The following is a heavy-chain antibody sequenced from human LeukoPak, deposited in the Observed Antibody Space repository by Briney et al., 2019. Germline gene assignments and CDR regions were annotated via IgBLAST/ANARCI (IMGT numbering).Heavy chain of an antibody. CDR2: ISHDETI. CDR1: GGSIDITNY. J-gene: IGHJ4*02. V-gene: IGHV4-4*03. D-gene: IGHD2/OR15-2a*01. Sequence: PPGTLSLTCGVSGGSIDITNYWSWVRQAPGKGLEWIGEISHDETINYNPSLRSRVAMSLDRANNQFSLSLTSVTAADTAVYYCTRENRPFCPFAFWGQGVLVTVSS. CDR3: TRENRPFCPFAF.